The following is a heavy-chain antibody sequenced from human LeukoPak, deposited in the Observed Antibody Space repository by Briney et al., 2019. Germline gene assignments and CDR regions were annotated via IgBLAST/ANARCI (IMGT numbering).Heavy chain of an antibody. Sequence: GGSLRLSCAASGFTFSSYAMSWVRQAPGKGLEWVAVISYDGSNKYYADSVKGRFTISRDNSKNTLYLQMNSLRAEDTAVYYCAREGIAAAGGFFDYWGQGTLVTVSS. V-gene: IGHV3-30-3*01. CDR2: ISYDGSNK. J-gene: IGHJ4*02. CDR3: AREGIAAAGGFFDY. CDR1: GFTFSSYA. D-gene: IGHD6-13*01.